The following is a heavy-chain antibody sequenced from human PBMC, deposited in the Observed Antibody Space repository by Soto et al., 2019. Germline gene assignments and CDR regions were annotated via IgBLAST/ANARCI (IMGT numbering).Heavy chain of an antibody. J-gene: IGHJ4*02. CDR3: ARDTGYTFGSLNY. CDR2: MNAGVGNT. D-gene: IGHD5-18*01. Sequence: GASVKVSCKASGYTFTDYGLHWVRQAPGQRLEWMGWMNAGVGNTLYSQKFQGRITITRDTSASTAYMELNSLKSEDTAIYYCARDTGYTFGSLNYWGPGTLVTVSS. CDR1: GYTFTDYG. V-gene: IGHV1-3*01.